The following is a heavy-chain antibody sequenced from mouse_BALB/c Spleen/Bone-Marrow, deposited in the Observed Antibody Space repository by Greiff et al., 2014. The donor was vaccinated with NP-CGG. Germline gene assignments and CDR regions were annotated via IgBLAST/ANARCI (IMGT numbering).Heavy chain of an antibody. Sequence: VQLQQSGAELARPGASVKMSCKASGYTFTSYTIQWVKRRPGQGLEWVGYIVPSSGYTDYNQNFKDKTTLTADKSSSTAYMQLSSLTSADSAVYYCAREARTGAGFAYSGQGTLVTVAS. CDR2: IVPSSGYT. D-gene: IGHD4-1*01. CDR3: AREARTGAGFAY. J-gene: IGHJ3*01. V-gene: IGHV1-4*02. CDR1: GYTFTSYT.